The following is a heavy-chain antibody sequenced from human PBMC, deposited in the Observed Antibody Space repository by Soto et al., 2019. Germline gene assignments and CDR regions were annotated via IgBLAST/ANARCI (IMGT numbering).Heavy chain of an antibody. CDR1: GGSFSGYY. V-gene: IGHV4-34*01. Sequence: SETLSLTCAVYGGSFSGYYWSWIRQPPGEGLEWIGEINHSGSTNYNPSLKSRVTISIDTSKNQFSLKLRSVTAADTAVYYCARGGFSKILDYWGQGTLVTVSS. D-gene: IGHD2-2*01. CDR3: ARGGFSKILDY. CDR2: INHSGST. J-gene: IGHJ4*02.